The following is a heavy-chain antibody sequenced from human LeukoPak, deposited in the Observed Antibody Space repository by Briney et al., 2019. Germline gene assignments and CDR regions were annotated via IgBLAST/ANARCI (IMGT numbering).Heavy chain of an antibody. V-gene: IGHV5-51*01. D-gene: IGHD6-13*01. CDR2: IYPGDSDT. Sequence: GESLKISCKGSGYSFTSYWIGWVRQMPGKGLEWMGIIYPGDSDTRYSPSFQGQVTISADKSISTAYLQWNSLKASDTAIYYCARRSSSWYRGNFYYYMDVWGKGTTVTVSS. CDR3: ARRSSSWYRGNFYYYMDV. CDR1: GYSFTSYW. J-gene: IGHJ6*03.